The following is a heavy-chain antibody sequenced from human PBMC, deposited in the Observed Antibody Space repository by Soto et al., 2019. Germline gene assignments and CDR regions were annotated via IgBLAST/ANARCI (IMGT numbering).Heavy chain of an antibody. V-gene: IGHV3-48*02. CDR3: AREEVPPAATAFGFET. J-gene: IGHJ5*02. CDR2: ITPSSGT. Sequence: GGSLRLSCAASGFTFSSYSMNWVRQAPGKGLEWVSYITPSSGTTYADSVKGRFTISRDNAKNSLYLQMNSLRDEDTAVYYCAREEVPPAATAFGFETWGQGTLVTVSS. CDR1: GFTFSSYS. D-gene: IGHD2-2*01.